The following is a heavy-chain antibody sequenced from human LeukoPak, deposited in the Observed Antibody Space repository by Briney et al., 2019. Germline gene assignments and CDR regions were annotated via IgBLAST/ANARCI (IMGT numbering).Heavy chain of an antibody. J-gene: IGHJ3*02. D-gene: IGHD2-15*01. CDR1: GYTFTNYA. Sequence: ASVKVSCKASGYTFTNYAMNWVRQAPGQGLEWMGWISSYNGNTNYAQKLQGRVTMTTETSTSTAYMELRSLRSDDTAVYYCARVTLSEIVVFDIWGQGTMVTVSS. V-gene: IGHV1-18*01. CDR2: ISSYNGNT. CDR3: ARVTLSEIVVFDI.